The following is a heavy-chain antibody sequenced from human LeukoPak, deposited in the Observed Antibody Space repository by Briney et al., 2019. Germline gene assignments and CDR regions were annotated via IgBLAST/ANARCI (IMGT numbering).Heavy chain of an antibody. V-gene: IGHV3-7*03. CDR3: ARAVKGYYYDSSGYYPAPFVY. CDR1: GFTFSSYW. J-gene: IGHJ4*02. CDR2: IKQDGSEK. D-gene: IGHD3-22*01. Sequence: GGSLRLSCAASGFTFSSYWMSWVRQAPGKGLEWVANIKQDGSEKYYVDSVKGRFTISRDNAKNSLYLQMNSLRSEDTAVYYCARAVKGYYYDSSGYYPAPFVYWGQGTLVTVSS.